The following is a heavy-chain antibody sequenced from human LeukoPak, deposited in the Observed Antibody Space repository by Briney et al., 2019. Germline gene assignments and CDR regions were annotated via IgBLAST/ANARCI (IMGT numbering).Heavy chain of an antibody. CDR3: ARTPLNVVPAAMPKPFDY. CDR1: GYTFTGYY. Sequence: ASVKVSCKASGYTFTGYYMHWVRQAPGQGLEWMGWINPNSGGTNYAQKFQGRVTMTRDTSITTAYMELSRLRSEDTAVYYCARTPLNVVPAAMPKPFDYWGQGTLVTVSS. CDR2: INPNSGGT. V-gene: IGHV1-2*02. J-gene: IGHJ4*02. D-gene: IGHD2-2*01.